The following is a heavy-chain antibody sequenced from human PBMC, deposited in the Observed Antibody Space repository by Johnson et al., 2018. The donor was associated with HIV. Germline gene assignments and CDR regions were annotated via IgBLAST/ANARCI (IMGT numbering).Heavy chain of an antibody. J-gene: IGHJ3*02. V-gene: IGHV3-66*01. CDR3: ARDPVSSSWGWHAFDI. Sequence: MMLVESGGGWVQPGRSLRLSCAASGFTFDDYAMHWVRQAPGKGLEWVSVIFSVGDVYYADSVTGRFTISRDNSKNTLYLQMNSLRAEDTAVYYCARDPVSSSWGWHAFDIWGQGTMVTVSS. CDR1: GFTFDDYA. D-gene: IGHD6-13*01. CDR2: IFSVGDV.